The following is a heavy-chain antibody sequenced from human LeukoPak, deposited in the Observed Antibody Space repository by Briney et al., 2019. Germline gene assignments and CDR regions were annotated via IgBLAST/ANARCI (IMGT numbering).Heavy chain of an antibody. Sequence: PSETLSLTCAVYGGSFSGYYWSWIRQPPGKGLEWIGDIYHSGSTNYNPSLKSRVTISVDTSKNQFSLKLSSVTAADTAVYYCARTLLRFLEGSYYYYMDVWGKGTTVTVSS. D-gene: IGHD3-3*01. J-gene: IGHJ6*03. CDR2: IYHSGST. CDR3: ARTLLRFLEGSYYYYMDV. V-gene: IGHV4-34*01. CDR1: GGSFSGYY.